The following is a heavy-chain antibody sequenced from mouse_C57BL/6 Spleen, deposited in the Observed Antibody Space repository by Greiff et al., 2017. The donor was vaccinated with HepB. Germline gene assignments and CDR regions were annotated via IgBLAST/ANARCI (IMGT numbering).Heavy chain of an antibody. J-gene: IGHJ4*01. CDR2: INPNNGGT. CDR1: GYTFTDYY. V-gene: IGHV1-26*01. D-gene: IGHD2-5*01. Sequence: EVQLQQSGPELVKPGASVKISCKASGYTFTDYYMNWVKQSHGKSLEWIGDINPNNGGTSYNQKFKGKATLTVDKSSSTAYMELRSLTSEDFAVYDCVRRENLYSNYVRYAMDYWGQGTSVTVSS. CDR3: VRRENLYSNYVRYAMDY.